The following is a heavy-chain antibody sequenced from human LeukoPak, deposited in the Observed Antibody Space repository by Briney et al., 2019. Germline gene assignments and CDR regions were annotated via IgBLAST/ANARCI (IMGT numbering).Heavy chain of an antibody. CDR3: ARLVPGIAAAAPYNWFDP. V-gene: IGHV1-46*01. J-gene: IGHJ5*02. CDR1: VYTFTSYY. CDR2: INPSGGST. D-gene: IGHD6-13*01. Sequence: ASVKVSCKASVYTFTSYYMHWVRQAPGQGLEWMGIINPSGGSTSYAQKFQGRVTMTRDTSTSTVYMELSSLRSEDTAVYYCARLVPGIAAAAPYNWFDPWGQGTLVTVSS.